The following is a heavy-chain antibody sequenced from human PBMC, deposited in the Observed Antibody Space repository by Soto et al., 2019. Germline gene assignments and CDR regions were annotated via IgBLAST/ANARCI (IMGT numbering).Heavy chain of an antibody. V-gene: IGHV3-49*03. CDR1: GFTFGDYA. CDR2: IRSKGYGETI. D-gene: IGHD3-3*01. J-gene: IGHJ4*02. CDR3: TRGRSGFWSGYGQIDY. Sequence: GGSLRLSCTASGFTFGDYAMSWFRQAPGKGLEWVGFIRSKGYGETIEYAAAVKGRFTISRDDSKGIAYLQMNSLKTEDTAVYYCTRGRSGFWSGYGQIDYWGQGTLVTVSS.